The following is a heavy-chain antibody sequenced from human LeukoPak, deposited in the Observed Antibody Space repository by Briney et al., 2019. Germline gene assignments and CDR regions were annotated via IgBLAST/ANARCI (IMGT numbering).Heavy chain of an antibody. CDR2: IKQDGSEK. J-gene: IGHJ6*03. D-gene: IGHD2-2*01. CDR1: GFTFSSYW. CDR3: ARGTEVPAAHYYYYYYMDV. V-gene: IGHV3-7*01. Sequence: GGSLRPSCAASGFTFSSYWMSWVRQAPGKGLEWVANIKQDGSEKYYVDSVKGRFTISRDNAKNSLYLQMNSLRAEDTAVYYCARGTEVPAAHYYYYYYMDVWGKGTTVTVSS.